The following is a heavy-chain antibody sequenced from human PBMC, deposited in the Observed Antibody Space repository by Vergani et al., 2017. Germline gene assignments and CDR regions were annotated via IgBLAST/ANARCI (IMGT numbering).Heavy chain of an antibody. CDR3: ARPLGYMSSGWYALSFDY. J-gene: IGHJ4*02. D-gene: IGHD6-19*01. CDR1: GYTFTSYG. V-gene: IGHV1-2*02. CDR2: INPNSGGT. Sequence: QVQLVQSGAEVKKPGASVKVSCKASGYTFTSYGISWVRQAPGQGLEWMGWINPNSGGTNYAQKFQGRVTMTRDTSISTAYMEPSRLRSDDTAVYYCARPLGYMSSGWYALSFDYWGQGTLVTVSS.